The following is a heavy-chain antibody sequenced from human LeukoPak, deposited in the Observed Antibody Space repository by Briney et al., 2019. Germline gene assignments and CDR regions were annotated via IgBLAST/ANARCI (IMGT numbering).Heavy chain of an antibody. CDR1: GGSLSGYS. V-gene: IGHV4-34*01. Sequence: TSETLSLTCAVYGGSLSGYSWSWIRQPPGKGLEWIGELNHNGSTNYNPSLKSRVTISVDTSKNQFSLKLSSVTAADSAFYYCARVPGRPAAVFDYWGQGTLVTVSS. J-gene: IGHJ4*02. CDR3: ARVPGRPAAVFDY. D-gene: IGHD2-2*01. CDR2: LNHNGST.